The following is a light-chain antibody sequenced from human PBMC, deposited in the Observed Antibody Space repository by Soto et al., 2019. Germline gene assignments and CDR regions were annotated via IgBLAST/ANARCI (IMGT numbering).Light chain of an antibody. V-gene: IGKV3-20*01. J-gene: IGKJ5*01. CDR1: QTISSSY. Sequence: EIVLKQSPATLSVSPGERATLSCRASQTISSSYLAWYQQKPGQAPRLLIYGASSRATGIPDRFSGSGSGTDFTLTISRLGPEDFAVYYCQQYGSSPRITFGQGTRLEIK. CDR3: QQYGSSPRIT. CDR2: GAS.